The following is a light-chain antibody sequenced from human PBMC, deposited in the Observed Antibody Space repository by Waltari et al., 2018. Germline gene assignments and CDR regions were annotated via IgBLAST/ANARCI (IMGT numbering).Light chain of an antibody. J-gene: IGKJ1*01. V-gene: IGKV3-11*01. CDR3: QQRSNWPLHWT. Sequence: EIVLTQSPATLSLSPGERATLSCRASQSVSSYLAWYQQKPGQAPRLLIYDASNRATGIPPRFSGSGSGTDFTLTISSLEPEDFAVYYCQQRSNWPLHWTFGQGTKVEIK. CDR2: DAS. CDR1: QSVSSY.